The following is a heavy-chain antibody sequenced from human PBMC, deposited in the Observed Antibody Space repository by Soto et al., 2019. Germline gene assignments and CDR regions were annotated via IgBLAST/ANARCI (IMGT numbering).Heavy chain of an antibody. CDR1: GYTFNSNS. CDR2: IYVYNGNT. J-gene: IGHJ1*01. Sequence: ASVKVSCKASGYTFNSNSIGWVRQAPGQGLEWVGWIYVYNGNTQYAQQPQVRVTLTTDTSTSAAYMDLRSLRSDDTAVYYCARIRSASSACLPEHWGQGXLVTV. CDR3: ARIRSASSACLPEH. D-gene: IGHD2-2*01. V-gene: IGHV1-18*04.